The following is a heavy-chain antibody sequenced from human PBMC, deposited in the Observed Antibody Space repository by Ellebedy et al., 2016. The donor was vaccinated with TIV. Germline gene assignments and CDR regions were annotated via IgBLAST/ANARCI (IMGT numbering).Heavy chain of an antibody. CDR2: IWYDGSNK. CDR3: AREATGEGEFDY. Sequence: PGGSLRLSCAASGFTFSSYGMHWVRQAPGKGLEWVAVIWYDGSNKYYADSVKGRFTISRDNSKNTLYLQMNSLRAEDTAVYYCAREATGEGEFDYWGQGTLVTVSS. V-gene: IGHV3-33*01. D-gene: IGHD7-27*01. CDR1: GFTFSSYG. J-gene: IGHJ4*02.